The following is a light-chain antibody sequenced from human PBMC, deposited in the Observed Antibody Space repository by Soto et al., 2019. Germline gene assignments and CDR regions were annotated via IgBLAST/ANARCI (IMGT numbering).Light chain of an antibody. CDR2: EGS. CDR1: SSDVGSYNL. CDR3: CSYAGSSTSWV. Sequence: QSALTQSASVSGSPRQSITISCTGTSSDVGSYNLVSWYQQHPGKAPKLMIYEGSKRPSGVSNRFSGSKSGNTASLTISGLQAEDEADYYCCSYAGSSTSWVFGGGTKLTVL. V-gene: IGLV2-23*01. J-gene: IGLJ3*02.